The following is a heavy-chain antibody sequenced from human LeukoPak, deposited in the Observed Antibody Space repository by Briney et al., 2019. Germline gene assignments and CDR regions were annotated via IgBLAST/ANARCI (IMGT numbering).Heavy chain of an antibody. CDR2: MNPNSGNT. CDR3: ARGAGYGSGSRDY. Sequence: GASVTVSCTASGYTFTSYDINWVRQAAGQGLEWMGWMNPNSGNTGYAQKFQGRVTMTRNTSISTAYMELSSLRSDDTAVYYCARGAGYGSGSRDYWGQGTQVTVSS. D-gene: IGHD3-10*01. CDR1: GYTFTSYD. V-gene: IGHV1-8*01. J-gene: IGHJ4*02.